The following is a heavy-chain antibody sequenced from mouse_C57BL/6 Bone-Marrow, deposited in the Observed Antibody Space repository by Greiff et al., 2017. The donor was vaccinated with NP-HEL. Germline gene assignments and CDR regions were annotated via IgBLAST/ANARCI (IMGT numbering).Heavy chain of an antibody. J-gene: IGHJ1*03. CDR3: ARHGDYFGSSYGYFDV. Sequence: VQLQESGAELVKPGASVKLSCKASGYTFTEYTIHWVKQRSGQGLEWIGWFYPGRGSIKYNEKFKDKATLTADKSSSTVYMDLSRLTSEDSAVYFCARHGDYFGSSYGYFDVWGTGTTVTVSS. D-gene: IGHD1-1*01. CDR1: GYTFTEYT. V-gene: IGHV1-62-2*01. CDR2: FYPGRGSI.